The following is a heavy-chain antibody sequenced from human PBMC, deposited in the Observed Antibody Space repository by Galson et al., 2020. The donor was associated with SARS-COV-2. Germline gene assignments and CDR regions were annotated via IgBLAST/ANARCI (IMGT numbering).Heavy chain of an antibody. D-gene: IGHD3-22*01. CDR1: GGSISSSSYY. Sequence: SQTLSLTCTVSGGSISSSSYYWGWIRQPPGKGLEWIGSIYYSGSTYYNPSLKSRVTISVDTSKNQFSLKLSSVTAADTAVYYCARTIQYYYDSSGYYRVFYFDYWGQGTLGTVSS. J-gene: IGHJ4*02. CDR3: ARTIQYYYDSSGYYRVFYFDY. V-gene: IGHV4-39*01. CDR2: IYYSGST.